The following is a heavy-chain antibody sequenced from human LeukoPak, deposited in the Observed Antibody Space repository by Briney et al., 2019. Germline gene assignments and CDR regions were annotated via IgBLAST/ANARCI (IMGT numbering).Heavy chain of an antibody. CDR3: ARSLGYCSGGSCYPYYFDY. CDR2: IYYSGST. CDR1: GGSISSYY. V-gene: IGHV4-59*08. D-gene: IGHD2-15*01. J-gene: IGHJ4*02. Sequence: SETLSLTCTVSGGSISSYYWSWIRQPPGKGLEWIGYIYYSGSTNYNLSLKSRVTISVDTSKNQFSLKLSSVTAADTAVYYCARSLGYCSGGSCYPYYFDYWGQGTLVTVSS.